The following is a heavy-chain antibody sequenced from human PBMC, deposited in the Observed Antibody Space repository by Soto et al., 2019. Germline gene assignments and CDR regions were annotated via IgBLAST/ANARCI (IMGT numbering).Heavy chain of an antibody. CDR3: ARLIGNSWLDS. D-gene: IGHD2-8*01. V-gene: IGHV6-1*01. CDR2: TYYRSKWYN. CDR1: GDSVSSNSAT. Sequence: SQTLSLTCAISGDSVSSNSATWDWIRQSTSRGPEWLGRTYYRSKWYNDYAVSVKSRITINPDTSNNQLSLQLNSVTPDDTAVYYCARLIGNSWLDSWGQGTLVTVSS. J-gene: IGHJ5*01.